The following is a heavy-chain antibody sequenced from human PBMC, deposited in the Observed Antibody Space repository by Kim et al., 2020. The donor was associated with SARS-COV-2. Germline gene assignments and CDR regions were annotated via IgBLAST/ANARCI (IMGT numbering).Heavy chain of an antibody. D-gene: IGHD4-17*01. CDR1: GGSISSSSYY. J-gene: IGHJ6*02. Sequence: SETLSLPCTVSGGSISSSSYYRGWIRQPPGKGLEWIGGIYYSGSTYYNPSLKSRVTMSVDTSKNQFSLKLSSVTAADTAVYYCARHGDPGNYYYYAMDVWGQGTTVTVSS. CDR3: ARHGDPGNYYYYAMDV. CDR2: IYYSGST. V-gene: IGHV4-39*01.